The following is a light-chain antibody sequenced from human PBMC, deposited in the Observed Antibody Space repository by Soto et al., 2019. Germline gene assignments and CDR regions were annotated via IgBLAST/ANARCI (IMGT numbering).Light chain of an antibody. CDR1: QRVSSAN. Sequence: EIVLPQYPATLSLSLGERATLSCRASQRVSSANFAWYQQKPGQAPRLLIYGPSSRATGIPDRFSGSGSGTVFTLTINILEPDDFAVYYCHQYGNSPQTFGQGTKADIK. V-gene: IGKV3-20*01. J-gene: IGKJ1*01. CDR2: GPS. CDR3: HQYGNSPQT.